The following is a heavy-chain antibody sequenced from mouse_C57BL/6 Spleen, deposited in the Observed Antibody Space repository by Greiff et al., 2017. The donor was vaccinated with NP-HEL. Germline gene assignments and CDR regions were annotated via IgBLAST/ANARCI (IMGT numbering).Heavy chain of an antibody. V-gene: IGHV1-80*01. CDR1: GYAFSSYW. D-gene: IGHD1-1*01. CDR2: IYPGDGDT. Sequence: VKLQESGAELVKPGASVKISCKASGYAFSSYWMNWVKQRPGKGLEWIGQIYPGDGDTNYNGKFQGKATLTADKSSSTAYMQLSSLTSEDSAVYFCARRNLVLWMDYWGQGTSVTVSS. CDR3: ARRNLVLWMDY. J-gene: IGHJ4*01.